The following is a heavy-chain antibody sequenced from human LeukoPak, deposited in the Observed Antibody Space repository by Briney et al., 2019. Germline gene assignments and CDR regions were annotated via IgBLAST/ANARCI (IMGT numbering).Heavy chain of an antibody. D-gene: IGHD2-2*02. CDR3: ARDGVVVPAAILSPNVGLDY. Sequence: GRSLRLSCAASGFTFSSYGMHWVRQAPGKGLEWVAVIWYDGSNKYYADSVKGRFTISRDNSKNTLYLQMNSLRAEDTAVYYCARDGVVVPAAILSPNVGLDYWGQGTLVTVSS. CDR1: GFTFSSYG. CDR2: IWYDGSNK. J-gene: IGHJ4*02. V-gene: IGHV3-33*01.